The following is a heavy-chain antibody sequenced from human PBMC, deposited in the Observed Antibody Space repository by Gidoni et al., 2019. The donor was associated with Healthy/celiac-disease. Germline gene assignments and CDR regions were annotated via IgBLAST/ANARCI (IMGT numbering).Heavy chain of an antibody. V-gene: IGHV4-39*01. CDR2: IYYSGST. CDR3: AESHIVVVPAAINNWFDP. Sequence: QLQLQESGPGLVKPSETLSLTCTVSGGSSSSSSYYWGWIRQPPGKGLEWIGSIYYSGSTYYNPSLKSRVTISVDTSKNQFSLKLSSVTAADTAVYYCAESHIVVVPAAINNWFDPWGQGTLVTVSS. CDR1: GGSSSSSSYY. D-gene: IGHD2-2*01. J-gene: IGHJ5*02.